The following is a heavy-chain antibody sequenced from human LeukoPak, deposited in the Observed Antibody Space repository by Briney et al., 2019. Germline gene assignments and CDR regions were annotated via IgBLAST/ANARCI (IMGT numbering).Heavy chain of an antibody. CDR2: IYYSGST. J-gene: IGHJ3*02. CDR1: GYSISSGYY. V-gene: IGHV4-38-2*01. CDR3: ARQTGYSSGKGAFDI. D-gene: IGHD6-19*01. Sequence: PSETLSLTCAVSGYSISSGYYWGWIRQPPGKGLEWIGSIYYSGSTYYNPSLKSRVTISVDTSKNQFSLKLSSVTAADTAVYYCARQTGYSSGKGAFDIWGQGTMVTVSS.